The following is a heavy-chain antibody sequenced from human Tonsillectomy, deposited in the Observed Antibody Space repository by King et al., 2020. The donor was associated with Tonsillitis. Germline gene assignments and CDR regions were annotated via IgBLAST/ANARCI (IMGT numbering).Heavy chain of an antibody. V-gene: IGHV3-30*18. J-gene: IGHJ6*02. D-gene: IGHD4-17*01. CDR3: AKTNRLYGDYGMDV. CDR2: ISYDGSSK. CDR1: GFPFRSYG. Sequence: VQLVESGGGVVQPGRSLRLSCAAPGFPFRSYGMHWVRQAPGKGLEWVAVISYDGSSKNYADSVKGRFTISRDNSKNTLYLQRNSLRSEDTAVYYCAKTNRLYGDYGMDVWGQGTTVTVSS.